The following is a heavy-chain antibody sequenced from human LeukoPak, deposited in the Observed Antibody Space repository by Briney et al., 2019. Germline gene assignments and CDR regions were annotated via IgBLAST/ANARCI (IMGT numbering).Heavy chain of an antibody. D-gene: IGHD6-13*01. CDR3: VREQQLANYFDY. Sequence: GGSLRRSCAASGFTFSSYSMNWVRQAPGKGLEWVSSISSSSSYIYYADSVKGRFTISRDNAKNSLYLQMNSLRAEDTAVYYCVREQQLANYFDYWGQGTLVTVSS. CDR2: ISSSSSYI. V-gene: IGHV3-21*01. CDR1: GFTFSSYS. J-gene: IGHJ4*02.